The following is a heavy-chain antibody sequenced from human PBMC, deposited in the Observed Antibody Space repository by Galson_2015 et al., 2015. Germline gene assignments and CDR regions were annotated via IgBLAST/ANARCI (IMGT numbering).Heavy chain of an antibody. Sequence: SLRLSCAASGFTFSSHWMHWVRQAPGKGLVWVARIHGDGSSATYADSVKGRFTISRDNAKNTLFLQMNSLRPEDTALYYCARAEGAYDLAPEPFYYYYMDVWGKGTTVTVSS. CDR1: GFTFSSHW. J-gene: IGHJ6*03. D-gene: IGHD3-22*01. CDR2: IHGDGSSA. V-gene: IGHV3-74*03. CDR3: ARAEGAYDLAPEPFYYYYMDV.